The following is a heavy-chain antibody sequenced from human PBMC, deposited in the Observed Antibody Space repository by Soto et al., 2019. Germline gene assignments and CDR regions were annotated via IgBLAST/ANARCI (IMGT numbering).Heavy chain of an antibody. J-gene: IGHJ6*02. Sequence: SSETLSLTCAVYGGSFSGYYWSWIRQPPGKGLEWIGEINHSGSTNYNPSLKSRVTISVDTSKNQFSLKLSSVTAADTAVYYCGRGGATGDYYYGMDVWGQGTTVTVSS. V-gene: IGHV4-34*01. CDR3: GRGGATGDYYYGMDV. CDR1: GGSFSGYY. CDR2: INHSGST. D-gene: IGHD1-26*01.